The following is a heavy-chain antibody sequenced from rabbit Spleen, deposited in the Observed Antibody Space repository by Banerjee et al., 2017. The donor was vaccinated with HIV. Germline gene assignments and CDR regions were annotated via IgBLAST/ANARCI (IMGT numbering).Heavy chain of an antibody. CDR2: IDTGDGDT. CDR3: ARNYVNAFDP. Sequence: QSLEESGGDLVKPGASLTLTCTASGVSFSSSSYMCWVRQAPGKGLEWIACIDTGDGDTDYANWPKGRFTISKTSSTTVTLQMTSLTVADTATYFCARNYVNAFDPWGPGTLVTVS. J-gene: IGHJ2*01. V-gene: IGHV1S40*01. D-gene: IGHD1-1*01. CDR1: GVSFSSSSY.